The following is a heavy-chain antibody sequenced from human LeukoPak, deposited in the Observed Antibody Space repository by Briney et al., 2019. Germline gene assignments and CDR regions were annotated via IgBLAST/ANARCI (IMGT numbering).Heavy chain of an antibody. CDR2: INPNSGST. CDR3: ARTSYSSGYYYYGMDV. CDR1: GYTFTRYY. D-gene: IGHD6-19*01. Sequence: ASVKVSCKASGYTFTRYYMHWVRQAPGQGLEWMGWINPNSGSTNYAQKFQGWVTMTRDTSISTAYMELSRLRSDDTAVYYCARTSYSSGYYYYGMDVWGQGTTVTVSS. V-gene: IGHV1-2*04. J-gene: IGHJ6*02.